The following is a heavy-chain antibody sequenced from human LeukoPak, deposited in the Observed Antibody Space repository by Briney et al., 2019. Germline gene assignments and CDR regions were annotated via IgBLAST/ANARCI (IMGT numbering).Heavy chain of an antibody. CDR1: GFTFSSYS. CDR3: AKAQIKDSTWSYFDY. CDR2: ISSSSSYI. Sequence: PGGSLRLSCAASGFTFSSYSMNWVRQAPGKGLEWVSSISSSSSYIYYADSVKGRFTISRDNAKNSLYLQMNSLRAEDTAVYYCAKAQIKDSTWSYFDYWGQGTLVTVSS. J-gene: IGHJ4*02. D-gene: IGHD6-13*01. V-gene: IGHV3-21*04.